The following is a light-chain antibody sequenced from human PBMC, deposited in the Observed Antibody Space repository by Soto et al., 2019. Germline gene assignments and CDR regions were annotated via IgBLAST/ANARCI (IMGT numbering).Light chain of an antibody. CDR1: SSNIGAYYD. Sequence: QSVLTQPPSVSGAPGQRVTISCAGTSSNIGAYYDVHWYQQLPGTAPKLLIYTNNNRPSGVPDRFSGSKSGTSASLTITGLQAEDEADYYCQSYDSSLSGSEVFGTGTKVTVL. CDR2: TNN. CDR3: QSYDSSLSGSEV. J-gene: IGLJ1*01. V-gene: IGLV1-40*01.